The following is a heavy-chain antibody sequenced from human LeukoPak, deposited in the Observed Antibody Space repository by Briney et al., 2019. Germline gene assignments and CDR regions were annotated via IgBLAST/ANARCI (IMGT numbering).Heavy chain of an antibody. D-gene: IGHD6-19*01. CDR2: INHSGST. CDR3: ARKTYSSGWYGY. J-gene: IGHJ4*02. CDR1: GGSFSGQY. Sequence: SETLSLTCAVYGGSFSGQYWSWIRQPPGKGLEWIGEINHSGSTNYNPSLKSRVTISVDTSKNQFSLKLSSVTAADTAVYYCARKTYSSGWYGYWGQGTLVTVSS. V-gene: IGHV4-34*01.